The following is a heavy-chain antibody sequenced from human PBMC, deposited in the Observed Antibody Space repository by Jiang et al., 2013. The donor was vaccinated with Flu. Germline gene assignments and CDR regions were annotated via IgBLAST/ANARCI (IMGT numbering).Heavy chain of an antibody. V-gene: IGHV7-4-1*02. CDR1: GYSFTSYT. D-gene: IGHD4-17*01. Sequence: VQSGSELKKTGASVIISCKASGYSFTSYTMNWVRQAPGQGLEWMGWVNPNNGIPTYAQDFTGRFVFSLDISVSTAYLQISSLKAEGTAVYYCARRSPTDIWGQGTLVTVSS. CDR3: ARRSPTDI. J-gene: IGHJ4*02. CDR2: VNPNNGIP.